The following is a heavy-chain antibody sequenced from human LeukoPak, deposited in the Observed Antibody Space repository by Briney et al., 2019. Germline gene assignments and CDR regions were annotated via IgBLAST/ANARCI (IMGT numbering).Heavy chain of an antibody. V-gene: IGHV3-30*04. CDR3: ARAYYFDY. J-gene: IGHJ4*02. CDR1: GFTFSSYV. Sequence: PGRSLRLSCAASGFTFSSYVMHWVRQAPGKGLEWVAVISYDGSNKYYADSVKGRFTISRDNSKNTLYLQMNSLRAEDTAVYYCARAYYFDYWGQGTLVTVSS. CDR2: ISYDGSNK.